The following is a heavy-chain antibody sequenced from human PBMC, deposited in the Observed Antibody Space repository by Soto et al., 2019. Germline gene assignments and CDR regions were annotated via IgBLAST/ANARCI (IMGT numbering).Heavy chain of an antibody. J-gene: IGHJ5*02. D-gene: IGHD3-3*01. CDR1: GGTFSSYA. CDR3: ARDFTIFGVVIPAWFDP. Sequence: QVQLVQSGAEVKKPGSSVKVSCKASGGTFSSYAISWVRQAPGQGLEWMGGIIPIFGTANYAQKSQGRVTITADESTSTAYMELSSLRSEDTAVYYCARDFTIFGVVIPAWFDPWGQGTLVTVSS. V-gene: IGHV1-69*12. CDR2: IIPIFGTA.